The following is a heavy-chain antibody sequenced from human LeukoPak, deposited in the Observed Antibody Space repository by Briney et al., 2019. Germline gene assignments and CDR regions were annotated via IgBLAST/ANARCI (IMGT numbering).Heavy chain of an antibody. D-gene: IGHD1-26*01. J-gene: IGHJ4*02. CDR3: ARSSVGARRRIDY. Sequence: ASVKVSCKASGYTFTSYDINWVRQATGQGLEWMGWMNPNSGNTGYVQKFQGRVTMTRSTSINTAYMELNSLTSEDTAVYYCARSSVGARRRIDYWGQGSLVTVSS. CDR1: GYTFTSYD. CDR2: MNPNSGNT. V-gene: IGHV1-8*01.